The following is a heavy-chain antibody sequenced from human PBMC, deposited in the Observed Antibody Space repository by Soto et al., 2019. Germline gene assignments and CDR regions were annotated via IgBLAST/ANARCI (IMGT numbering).Heavy chain of an antibody. Sequence: PSETLSLTGTVSGSSINSSGYYWGLIRQPPGKGLEWIGSMFYGVSTYYNPSLKSRVTVSVDTSKNQFSLNLRSVTAADTAVYYCARLPSRHLVDYWGQGTLVTVSS. CDR3: ARLPSRHLVDY. D-gene: IGHD3-3*02. CDR2: MFYGVST. V-gene: IGHV4-39*01. J-gene: IGHJ4*02. CDR1: GSSINSSGYY.